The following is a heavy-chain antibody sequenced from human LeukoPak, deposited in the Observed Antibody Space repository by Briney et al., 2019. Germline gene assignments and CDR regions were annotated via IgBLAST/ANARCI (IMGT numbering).Heavy chain of an antibody. D-gene: IGHD1-26*01. J-gene: IGHJ4*02. V-gene: IGHV3-30*18. CDR3: AKNVVGATAGDY. CDR1: GFTFSSYG. CDR2: ISYDGSNK. Sequence: PGGSLRLSCAASGFTFSSYGMHWVRQAPGKGLEWVAVISYDGSNKYYADSVKGRFTISRDNSKNTLYLQMNSLRAEDTAVYYCAKNVVGATAGDYWGQGTLVTVSS.